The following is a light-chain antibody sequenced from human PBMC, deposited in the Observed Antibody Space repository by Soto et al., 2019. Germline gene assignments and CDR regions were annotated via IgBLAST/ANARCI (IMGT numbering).Light chain of an antibody. CDR2: EVS. J-gene: IGLJ1*01. CDR1: SSDVGSYNL. V-gene: IGLV2-23*02. Sequence: SVLTQPASETGSPGQAATISRNGTSSDVGSYNLVSWYQQHPGKAPKLMIYEVSKRPSGVSNRFSGSKSGNTASLTISGLQAEDEADYYCCSYAGSSTLGVFGTGTKVTVL. CDR3: CSYAGSSTLGV.